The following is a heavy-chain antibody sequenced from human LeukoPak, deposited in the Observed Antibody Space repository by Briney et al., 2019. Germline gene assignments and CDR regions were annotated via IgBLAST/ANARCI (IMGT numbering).Heavy chain of an antibody. CDR3: AIYYDILTGYSI. CDR2: IDVSDGST. V-gene: IGHV3-23*01. D-gene: IGHD3-9*01. CDR1: GFTFSRYA. J-gene: IGHJ4*02. Sequence: GGSLRLSCAASGFTFSRYAMTWVRQAPGKGLEWVSGIDVSDGSTYYADSVKGRFTISRDNSKNTLYLQMNSLRAEDTAVYYCAIYYDILTGYSIWGQGTLVTVSS.